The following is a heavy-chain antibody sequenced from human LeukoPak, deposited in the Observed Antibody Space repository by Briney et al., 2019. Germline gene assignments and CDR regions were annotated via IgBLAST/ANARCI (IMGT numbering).Heavy chain of an antibody. J-gene: IGHJ6*02. CDR1: GFTFDDYA. D-gene: IGHD6-13*01. V-gene: IGHV3-9*01. Sequence: GGSLRLSCAASGFTFDDYAMHWVRQAPGKGLEWVADISWNSGSIDYADSVKGRFTISRDNAKNSLYLQMNSLRAEDTAVYYCARTIAQYSNSWLYFYYGLDVWGQGTTVTVSS. CDR2: ISWNSGSI. CDR3: ARTIAQYSNSWLYFYYGLDV.